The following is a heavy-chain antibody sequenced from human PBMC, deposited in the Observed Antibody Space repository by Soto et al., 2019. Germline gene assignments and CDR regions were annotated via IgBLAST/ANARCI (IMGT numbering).Heavy chain of an antibody. V-gene: IGHV5-51*01. CDR1: GYSFTSYW. CDR3: ARAGYSSSWYWSTYYGMDV. J-gene: IGHJ6*02. D-gene: IGHD6-13*01. Sequence: PGECLKISCKGSGYSFTSYWIGWVRQMPGKGLEWMGIIYPGDSDTRYSPSFQGQVTISADKSISTAYLQWSSLKASDTAMYYCARAGYSSSWYWSTYYGMDVWGQGTTVTVSS. CDR2: IYPGDSDT.